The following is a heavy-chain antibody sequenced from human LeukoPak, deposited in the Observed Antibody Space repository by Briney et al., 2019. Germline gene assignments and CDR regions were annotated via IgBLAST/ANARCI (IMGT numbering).Heavy chain of an antibody. CDR3: AKSIMITFGGVIALGDAFDI. D-gene: IGHD3-16*02. V-gene: IGHV3-23*01. CDR1: GFTFSSYA. CDR2: ISGSGGST. J-gene: IGHJ3*02. Sequence: GGSLRLSCAASGFTFSSYAMSWVRQAPGKGLEWVSAISGSGGSTYYADSVKGRFTIARDNSKNTLYLQMNSLRAEDTAVHYCAKSIMITFGGVIALGDAFDIWGQGTMVTVSS.